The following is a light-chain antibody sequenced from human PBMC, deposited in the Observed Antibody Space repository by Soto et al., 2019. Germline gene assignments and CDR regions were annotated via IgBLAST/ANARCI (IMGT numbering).Light chain of an antibody. CDR3: QTWGTGIDWV. J-gene: IGLJ3*02. CDR2: LNSDGSH. CDR1: SVHSSYA. V-gene: IGLV4-69*01. Sequence: QLVLTQSPSASASLGASVKLTCTLSSVHSSYAIAWHQQQPEKGPRYLMKLNSDGSHSKGDGIPDRFSGSSSGAERYLTISSLQSEDEADYYCQTWGTGIDWVFGGGTKVTVL.